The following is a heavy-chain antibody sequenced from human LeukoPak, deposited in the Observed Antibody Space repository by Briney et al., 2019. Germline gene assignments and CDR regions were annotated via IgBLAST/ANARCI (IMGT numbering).Heavy chain of an antibody. J-gene: IGHJ6*02. CDR3: ARDLHYYVAMDV. Sequence: GGSLRLSCEASGFTFSAYAMTWVRQAPGKGLEWVSSIGSDGKTHYSESVKGRFAISRDNSKSMLFLQLNSLRAEDTALYYCARDLHYYVAMDVRGQGTTVTVSS. V-gene: IGHV3-23*01. D-gene: IGHD3-10*02. CDR2: IGSDGKT. CDR1: GFTFSAYA.